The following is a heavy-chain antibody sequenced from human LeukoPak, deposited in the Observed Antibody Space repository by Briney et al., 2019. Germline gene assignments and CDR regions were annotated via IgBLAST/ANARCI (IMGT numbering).Heavy chain of an antibody. D-gene: IGHD3-3*01. CDR1: GFTFSSYA. CDR3: AKDRGAHYDFWSGLNWFDP. Sequence: GGSLRLSCAASGFTFSSYAMSWVRQAPGKGLEWVSAISGSGGSTYYADSVKGRFTISRDNSKNTLYLQMDSLRAEDTAVYYCAKDRGAHYDFWSGLNWFDPWGQGTLVTVSS. J-gene: IGHJ5*02. V-gene: IGHV3-23*01. CDR2: ISGSGGST.